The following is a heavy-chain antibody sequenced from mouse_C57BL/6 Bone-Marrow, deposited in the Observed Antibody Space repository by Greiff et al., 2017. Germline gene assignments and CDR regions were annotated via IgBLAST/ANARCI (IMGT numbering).Heavy chain of an antibody. V-gene: IGHV3-6*01. CDR1: GYSITSGYY. D-gene: IGHD1-1*01. Sequence: EVHLVESGPGLVKPSQSLSLTCSVTGYSITSGYYWNWIRQFPGNKLEWMGYISYDGSNNYNPSLKNRISITRDTSKNQFFLKLNSVTTEDTATYYCARWATTTVVAHWYFDVGGTGTTVTVSS. CDR3: ARWATTTVVAHWYFDV. J-gene: IGHJ1*03. CDR2: ISYDGSN.